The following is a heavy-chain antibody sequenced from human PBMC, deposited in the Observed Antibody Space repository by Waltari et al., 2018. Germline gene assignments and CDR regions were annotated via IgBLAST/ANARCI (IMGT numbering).Heavy chain of an antibody. CDR3: AREGGYSSSWYRDYYYYYMDV. V-gene: IGHV1-46*01. J-gene: IGHJ6*03. D-gene: IGHD6-13*01. CDR1: GYTFTSYD. CDR2: INPSGGST. Sequence: QVQRVQSGAEVQKPGASVTVSGKAPGYTFTSYDMPWVRPAPGPRLERMGIINPSGGSTSYEQKFQGRVTMTRDTSTSTVYMELSSLRSEDTAVYYCAREGGYSSSWYRDYYYYYMDVWGKGTTVTVSS.